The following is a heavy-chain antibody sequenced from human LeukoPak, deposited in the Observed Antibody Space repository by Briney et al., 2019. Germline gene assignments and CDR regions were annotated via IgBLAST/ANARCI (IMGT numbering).Heavy chain of an antibody. CDR2: ISSTSSAK. V-gene: IGHV3-48*01. J-gene: IGHJ4*02. CDR1: GVSLRLYS. Sequence: GGSLRLSCADSGVSLRLYSLNCVRQAPGTGRGWVSYISSTSSAKNYADSVKGRFTISTENAKKLLYLQMNSLRVEDTAVYYSGGCGVACPDYWGQGTLVTVSS. CDR3: GGCGVACPDY. D-gene: IGHD2-15*01.